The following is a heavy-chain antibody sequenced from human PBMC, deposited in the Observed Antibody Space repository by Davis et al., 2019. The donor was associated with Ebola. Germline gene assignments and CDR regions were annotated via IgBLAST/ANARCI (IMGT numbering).Heavy chain of an antibody. Sequence: GESLKISCAVSGFTFSRYWMHWVRQAPGKGLVWVSRINTDGSSTDYADSVKGRFTISRDNAKNTLYMQMNSLRAEDTAVYYCAGAPTPHDSSAYYFYWGQGTLVTVSS. CDR3: AGAPTPHDSSAYYFY. CDR1: GFTFSRYW. D-gene: IGHD3-22*01. J-gene: IGHJ4*02. CDR2: INTDGSST. V-gene: IGHV3-74*01.